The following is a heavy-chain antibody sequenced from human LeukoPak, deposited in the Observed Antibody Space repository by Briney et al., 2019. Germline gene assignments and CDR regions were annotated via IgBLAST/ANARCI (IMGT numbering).Heavy chain of an antibody. J-gene: IGHJ4*02. V-gene: IGHV3-23*01. CDR1: GFTFSSYW. CDR2: ISGSGGST. D-gene: IGHD6-13*01. Sequence: PGGSLRLSCAASGFTFSSYWMNWARQAPGKGLEWVSAISGSGGSTYYADSVKGRFTISRDNSKNTLYLQMNSLRAEDTAVYYCAKDEYSSSWPATNYWGQGTLVTVSS. CDR3: AKDEYSSSWPATNY.